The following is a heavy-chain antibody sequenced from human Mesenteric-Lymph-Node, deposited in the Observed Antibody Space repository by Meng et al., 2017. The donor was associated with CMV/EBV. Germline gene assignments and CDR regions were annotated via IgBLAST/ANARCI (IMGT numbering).Heavy chain of an antibody. Sequence: SETLSLTCAVYGGSFSGYYWSWIRQPPGKGLEWIGEINHSGSTNYNPSLKSRVTISVDTSKNQFSLKLSSVTAADTAVYYCARYSSSGVDYRGQGTLVTVSS. CDR1: GGSFSGYY. J-gene: IGHJ4*02. D-gene: IGHD6-6*01. CDR2: INHSGST. CDR3: ARYSSSGVDY. V-gene: IGHV4-34*01.